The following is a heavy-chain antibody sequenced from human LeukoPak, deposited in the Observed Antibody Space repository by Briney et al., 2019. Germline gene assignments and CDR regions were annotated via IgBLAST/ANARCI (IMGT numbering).Heavy chain of an antibody. CDR1: GFPFSTYA. D-gene: IGHD6-13*01. CDR3: AKGLVPKPKAFYYYYGVDV. J-gene: IGHJ6*02. CDR2: IIGSGVGT. Sequence: HPGGPLRLSCAASGFPFSTYAMNWVRQAPGKGLEWVSTIIGSGVGTYYADSVRGRFTISRDNSKNTLYLQMNSLRAEDTAVYYCAKGLVPKPKAFYYYYGVDVWGQGTTVTVSS. V-gene: IGHV3-23*01.